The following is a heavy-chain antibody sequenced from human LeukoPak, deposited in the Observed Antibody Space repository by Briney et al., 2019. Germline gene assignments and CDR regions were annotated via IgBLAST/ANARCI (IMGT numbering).Heavy chain of an antibody. Sequence: PGGSLRLSCAASGFTFSSYAMHWVRQAPGKGLEWVAVISYDGSNKYYTDSVKGRFTISRDNSKNTLYLQMNSLRAEDTAVYYCARDGGLGYYYYGMDVWGQGTTVTVSS. V-gene: IGHV3-30*04. CDR2: ISYDGSNK. CDR1: GFTFSSYA. CDR3: ARDGGLGYYYYGMDV. J-gene: IGHJ6*02. D-gene: IGHD6-25*01.